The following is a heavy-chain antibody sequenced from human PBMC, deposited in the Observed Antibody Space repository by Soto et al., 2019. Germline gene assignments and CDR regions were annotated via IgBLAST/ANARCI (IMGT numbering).Heavy chain of an antibody. V-gene: IGHV3-30-3*01. D-gene: IGHD3-3*01. J-gene: IGHJ4*02. Sequence: QVQLVESGGGVVQPGRSLRLSCAASGFTFSSYAMHWVRQAPGKGLEWVAVISYDGSNKYYADSVKGRFTISRDNAKKTLDLQMYSLRAEDTALYYCARDGQRVLRVLTWLSAPGEYWGQGTMVTVPS. CDR3: ARDGQRVLRVLTWLSAPGEY. CDR1: GFTFSSYA. CDR2: ISYDGSNK.